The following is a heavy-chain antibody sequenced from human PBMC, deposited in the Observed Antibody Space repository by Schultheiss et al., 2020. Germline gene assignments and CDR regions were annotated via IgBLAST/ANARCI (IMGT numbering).Heavy chain of an antibody. CDR3: ASSPRWTMAFDY. J-gene: IGHJ4*02. V-gene: IGHV4-28*01. Sequence: SQTLSLTCAVSGYSISSSNWWGWIRQPPGKGLEWIGYIYYSGSTYYNPSLKSRVTMSVDTSKNQFSLKLSSVTAADTAVYYCASSPRWTMAFDYWGQGTLVTVSS. CDR2: IYYSGST. CDR1: GYSISSSNW. D-gene: IGHD5-24*01.